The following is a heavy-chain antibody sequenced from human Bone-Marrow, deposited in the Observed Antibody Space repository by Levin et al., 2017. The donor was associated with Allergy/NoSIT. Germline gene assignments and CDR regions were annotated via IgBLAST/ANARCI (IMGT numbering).Heavy chain of an antibody. CDR1: GASTSTNTDY. J-gene: IGHJ4*02. V-gene: IGHV4-39*01. D-gene: IGHD6-6*01. CDR3: ASAEHSPSSFDH. CDR2: IYYSGRS. Sequence: SETLSLTCAVSGASTSTNTDYWGWIRQPPGKGLEWIGSIYYSGRSFYNPSLKSRVSISGGTSQRQISLRLNSMTAADTAIYYCASAEHSPSSFDHWGQGKLVAV.